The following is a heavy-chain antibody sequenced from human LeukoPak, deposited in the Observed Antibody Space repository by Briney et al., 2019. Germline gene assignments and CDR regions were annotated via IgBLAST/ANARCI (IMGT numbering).Heavy chain of an antibody. CDR2: INWNGGST. Sequence: GGSLRLSCAASGFTFDDYGMSWVRQAPGKGLEWVSGINWNGGSTGYADSVKGRFTISRDNAKSSLYLQMNSLRAEDTALYYCARVVGSGWDHDAFDIWGQGTMVTVSS. D-gene: IGHD6-19*01. V-gene: IGHV3-20*04. CDR1: GFTFDDYG. J-gene: IGHJ3*02. CDR3: ARVVGSGWDHDAFDI.